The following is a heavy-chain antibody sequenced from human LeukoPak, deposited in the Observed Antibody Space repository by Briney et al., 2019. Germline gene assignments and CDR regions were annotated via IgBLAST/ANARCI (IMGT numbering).Heavy chain of an antibody. V-gene: IGHV3-49*04. CDR3: TRAPYCGGDCHRN. Sequence: GGSLRLSCTTSGFXFGDYAISWVRQAPGMGLEWVGFITSSAYGGTTAYAASVKGRFTISRDDSKNIAYLQMNSLKTEDTDVYYCTRAPYCGGDCHRNWGQGTLVTVSS. CDR2: ITSSAYGGTT. D-gene: IGHD2-21*02. CDR1: GFXFGDYA. J-gene: IGHJ4*02.